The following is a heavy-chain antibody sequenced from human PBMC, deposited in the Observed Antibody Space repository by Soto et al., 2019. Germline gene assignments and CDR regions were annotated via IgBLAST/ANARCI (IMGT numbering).Heavy chain of an antibody. CDR3: ARAQGTRTDSSGYYTDAFDI. Sequence: EVQLVESGGGLVQPGGSLRLSCAASGFTFSSYDMHWVRQATGKGLEWVSAIGTAGDTYYPVSVKGRFTIARENAKNPLNHQMNSLKCGEKAVYYCARAQGTRTDSSGYYTDAFDICGQGTMVTVSS. J-gene: IGHJ3*02. CDR2: IGTAGDT. CDR1: GFTFSSYD. V-gene: IGHV3-13*01. D-gene: IGHD3-22*01.